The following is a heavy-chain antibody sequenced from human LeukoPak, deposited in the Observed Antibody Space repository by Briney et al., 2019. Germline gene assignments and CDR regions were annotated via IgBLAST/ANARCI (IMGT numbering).Heavy chain of an antibody. J-gene: IGHJ6*03. CDR3: ARAPPYGGYYNYYYMDV. D-gene: IGHD4/OR15-4a*01. CDR1: GFTFSTYA. V-gene: IGHV3-23*01. Sequence: GGSLRLSCAASGFTFSTYAMTWVRQAPGKGLEWVSGLSGSGSTTYYADSVKGRFTISRDNSKNTLYLQMNSLRAGDTAIYYCARAPPYGGYYNYYYMDVWGKGTTVTVSS. CDR2: LSGSGSTT.